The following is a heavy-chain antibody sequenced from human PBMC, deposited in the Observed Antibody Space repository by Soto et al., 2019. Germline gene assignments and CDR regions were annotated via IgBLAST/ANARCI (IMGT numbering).Heavy chain of an antibody. CDR1: GGSISSGDYY. D-gene: IGHD6-19*01. J-gene: IGHJ5*02. CDR2: IYYSGST. CDR3: ARDPDSSGWYNWFDP. Sequence: SETLSLTCTVSGGSISSGDYYWSWIRQHPGKGLEWIGYIYYSGSTYYNPSLKSRVTISVDTSKNQFSLKLSSVTAEDTAVYYCARDPDSSGWYNWFDPWGQGTLVTVSS. V-gene: IGHV4-31*03.